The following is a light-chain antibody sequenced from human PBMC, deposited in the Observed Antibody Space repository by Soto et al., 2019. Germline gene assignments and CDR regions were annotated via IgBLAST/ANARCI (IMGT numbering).Light chain of an antibody. CDR3: QQYGGSAT. CDR1: QSVTSDY. V-gene: IGKV3-20*01. J-gene: IGKJ1*01. CDR2: GAS. Sequence: EIVLTQSPGTLSLSPGERATLTCRASQSVTSDYLAWYQQKPGQAPRLLIYGASSRATGIPDRFSGSGSGTDFTLIVSRLEPEDFAVYYCQQYGGSATFGQGTKVEIK.